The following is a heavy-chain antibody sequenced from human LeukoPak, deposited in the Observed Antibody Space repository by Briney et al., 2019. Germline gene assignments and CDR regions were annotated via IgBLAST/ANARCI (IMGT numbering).Heavy chain of an antibody. Sequence: ASVKVSCKASGYTFTDYYMHWVRQAPGQGREGMGWINPNSGGTNYAQKFQGRVTITRDTSISTAYMELSRLRSDDTAVYYCARGPGYYDSSGYLVYWGQGTLVTVSS. CDR3: ARGPGYYDSSGYLVY. CDR1: GYTFTDYY. D-gene: IGHD3-22*01. CDR2: INPNSGGT. J-gene: IGHJ4*02. V-gene: IGHV1-2*02.